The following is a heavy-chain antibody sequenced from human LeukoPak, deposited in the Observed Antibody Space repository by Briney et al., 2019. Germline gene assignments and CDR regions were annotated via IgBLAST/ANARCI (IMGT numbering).Heavy chain of an antibody. CDR2: TSSSSSYI. D-gene: IGHD1-26*01. V-gene: IGHV3-21*01. CDR3: ARVVGATKGSLFDY. J-gene: IGHJ4*02. Sequence: PGGSLRLSCAASGFTFSSYSMNWVRQAPGKGLEWVSSTSSSSSYIYYADSVKGRFTISRDNAKNSLYLQMNSLRAEDTAVYYCARVVGATKGSLFDYWGQGTLVTVSS. CDR1: GFTFSSYS.